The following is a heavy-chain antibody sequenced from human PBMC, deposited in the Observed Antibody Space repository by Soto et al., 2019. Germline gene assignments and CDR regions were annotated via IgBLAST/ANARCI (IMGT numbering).Heavy chain of an antibody. V-gene: IGHV4-34*01. D-gene: IGHD3-22*01. J-gene: IGHJ6*02. Sequence: SETLSLTCAVYGGSFSGYYWSWIRQPPGKGLEWIGEINHSGSTNYNPSLKSRVTISVDTSKNQFSLKLSSVTAADTAVYYCARLKGIVVVYGMDVWGQGTTVTVSS. CDR3: ARLKGIVVVYGMDV. CDR2: INHSGST. CDR1: GGSFSGYY.